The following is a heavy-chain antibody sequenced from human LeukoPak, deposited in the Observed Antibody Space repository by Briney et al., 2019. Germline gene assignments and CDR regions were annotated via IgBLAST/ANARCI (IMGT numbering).Heavy chain of an antibody. CDR3: ARGVMGGSGSYFLNWFDP. Sequence: PSQTLSLTCAVSGGSISSGGYSWSWIRQPPGKGLEWIGYIYHSGSTYYNPSLKSRVTISVDRSKNQFSLKLSSVTAADTAVYYCARGVMGGSGSYFLNWFDPWGQGTLVTVSS. CDR2: IYHSGST. CDR1: GGSISSGGYS. D-gene: IGHD3-10*01. V-gene: IGHV4-30-2*01. J-gene: IGHJ5*02.